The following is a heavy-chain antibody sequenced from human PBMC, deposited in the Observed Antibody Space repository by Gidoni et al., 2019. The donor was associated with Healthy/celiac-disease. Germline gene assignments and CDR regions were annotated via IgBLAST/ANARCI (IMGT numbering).Heavy chain of an antibody. CDR3: ARDRGYCSGGSLCYYYYGMDV. CDR1: GFTVISNY. J-gene: IGHJ6*02. Sequence: EVQLVETGGGLIQPGGSLRLSCAASGFTVISNYMSWVRQAPGKGLEWVSVIYSWGSTYYAGSGKGRFTISRDNSKNTLYLQMNSLRAEDTAVYYCARDRGYCSGGSLCYYYYGMDVWGQGTTVTVSS. V-gene: IGHV3-53*02. D-gene: IGHD2-15*01. CDR2: IYSWGST.